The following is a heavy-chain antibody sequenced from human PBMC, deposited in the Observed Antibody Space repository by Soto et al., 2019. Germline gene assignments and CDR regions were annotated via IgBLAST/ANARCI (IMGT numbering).Heavy chain of an antibody. Sequence: QVYLQQSGPGQVKPSQTLSLYCAVSGVSISSDAYHWSWIRQLPGKGLEWVGFISSRGRTYYNPSFKSRLTISADTSQSQFSLHLTSVTAADTAMYFCARYRFTATWSKFDYWGQGTLVTVSS. CDR3: ARYRFTATWSKFDY. CDR2: ISSRGRT. J-gene: IGHJ4*02. V-gene: IGHV4-31*11. D-gene: IGHD3-16*02. CDR1: GVSISSDAYH.